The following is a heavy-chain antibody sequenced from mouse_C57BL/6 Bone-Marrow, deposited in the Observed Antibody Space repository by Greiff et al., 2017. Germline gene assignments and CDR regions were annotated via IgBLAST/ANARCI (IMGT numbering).Heavy chain of an antibody. D-gene: IGHD4-1*02. CDR1: GYTFTSYW. CDR2: IHPNSGST. J-gene: IGHJ1*03. Sequence: QVQLQQPGAELVKPGASVKLSCKASGYTFTSYWMHWVKQRPGQGLEWIGMIHPNSGSTNYNEKFKSKATLTVDKSSSTAYMQLSSLTSEDSAVYYCASSTGTPYWYFDVWGTGTTGTVSS. CDR3: ASSTGTPYWYFDV. V-gene: IGHV1-64*01.